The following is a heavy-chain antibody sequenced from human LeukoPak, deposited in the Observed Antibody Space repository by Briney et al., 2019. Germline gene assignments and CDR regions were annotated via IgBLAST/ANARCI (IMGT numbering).Heavy chain of an antibody. D-gene: IGHD6-13*01. CDR3: ARGIAAPKDYYYYYMDV. CDR1: GFTFSSYG. V-gene: IGHV3-30*02. Sequence: GGSLRLSCAASGFTFSSYGMHWVRQAPGKGLEWVAFIRYDGSNKYYADSVKGRFTISRDNSKNTLYLQMNSLRAEDTAVYYCARGIAAPKDYYYYYMDVWGKGTTVTVSS. CDR2: IRYDGSNK. J-gene: IGHJ6*03.